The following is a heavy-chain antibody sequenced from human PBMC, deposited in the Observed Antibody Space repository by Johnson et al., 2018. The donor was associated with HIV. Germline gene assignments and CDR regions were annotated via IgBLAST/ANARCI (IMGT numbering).Heavy chain of an antibody. CDR1: GFTIDDDA. J-gene: IGHJ3*02. D-gene: IGHD3-9*01. CDR2: ISWNSDTI. CDR3: VREECNDILTRGDAFDI. Sequence: VQLVESGGGLVQPGGSLRLSCAPSGFTIDDDAIHWVRQAPGKGLEWVSGISWNSDTIGYADSVKGRFAISRDNAKNSLYLQMNSLRAEDTAVYYCVREECNDILTRGDAFDIWGQGTLVTVSS. V-gene: IGHV3-9*01.